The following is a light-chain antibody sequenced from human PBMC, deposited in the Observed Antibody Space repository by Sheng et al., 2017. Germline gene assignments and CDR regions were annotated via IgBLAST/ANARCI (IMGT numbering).Light chain of an antibody. CDR2: DAS. CDR3: QQYDKWPLN. Sequence: IVLTQSPGTLSLSPGERATLSCRASQRVSSNYLAWYQQKPGQAPRLLIYDASKRATGIPARFSGSGSGTDFTLTVSSLEPEDFAVYYCQQYDKWPLNFGGGTKVEIK. V-gene: IGKV3D-20*02. CDR1: QRVSSNY. J-gene: IGKJ4*01.